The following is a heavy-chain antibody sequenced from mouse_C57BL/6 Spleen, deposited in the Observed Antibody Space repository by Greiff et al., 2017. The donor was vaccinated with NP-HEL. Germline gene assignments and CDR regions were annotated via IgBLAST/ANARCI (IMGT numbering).Heavy chain of an antibody. J-gene: IGHJ2*01. CDR2: INPGSGGT. CDR1: GYAFTNYL. CDR3: ARGYYGKGADY. Sequence: QVQLQQSGAELVRPGTSVKVSCKASGYAFTNYLIEWVKQRPGQGLEWIGVINPGSGGTNYNEKFKGKATLTADKSSSTAYMQLSILTSEDSAVYFCARGYYGKGADYWGQGTTLTVSS. D-gene: IGHD1-1*01. V-gene: IGHV1-54*01.